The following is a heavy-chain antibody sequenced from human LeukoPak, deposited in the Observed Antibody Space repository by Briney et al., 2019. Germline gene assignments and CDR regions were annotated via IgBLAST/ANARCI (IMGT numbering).Heavy chain of an antibody. CDR3: ARVTGYSYGSYYYYYYGMDV. D-gene: IGHD5-18*01. CDR1: GFTFSSYW. J-gene: IGHJ6*02. V-gene: IGHV3-53*04. CDR2: IYSGGST. Sequence: PGGSLRLSCAVSGFTFSSYWMHWVRQAPGKGLEWVSVIYSGGSTYYADSVKGRFTISRHNSKNTLYLQMNSLRAEDTAVYYCARVTGYSYGSYYYYYYGMDVWGQGTTVTVSS.